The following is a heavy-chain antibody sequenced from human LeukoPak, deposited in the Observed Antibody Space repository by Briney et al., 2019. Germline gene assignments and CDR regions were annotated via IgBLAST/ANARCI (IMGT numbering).Heavy chain of an antibody. Sequence: GGSLRLSCAASGFTFNTYALHWVRQAPGEGLEWVAVVSYDGGAKYYADSVKGRFTISRDNSKNTVDLQMYSLRAEDSAVYYCARSLGSGWIHLVEYWGQGTLVTVS. V-gene: IGHV3-30*03. CDR1: GFTFNTYA. D-gene: IGHD6-19*01. CDR2: VSYDGGAK. J-gene: IGHJ4*02. CDR3: ARSLGSGWIHLVEY.